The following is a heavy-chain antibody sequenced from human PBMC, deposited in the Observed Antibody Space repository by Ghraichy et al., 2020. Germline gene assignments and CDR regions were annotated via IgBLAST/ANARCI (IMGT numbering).Heavy chain of an antibody. V-gene: IGHV3-66*01. CDR2: IYSGGST. D-gene: IGHD6-13*01. J-gene: IGHJ5*02. Sequence: GGSLRLSCAASGFTVSSNYMSWVRQAPGKGLEWVSVIYSGGSTYYADSVKGRFTISRDNSKNTLYLQMNSLRAEDTAVYYCAREKRGIAAAGTWGQGTLVTVSS. CDR3: AREKRGIAAAGT. CDR1: GFTVSSNY.